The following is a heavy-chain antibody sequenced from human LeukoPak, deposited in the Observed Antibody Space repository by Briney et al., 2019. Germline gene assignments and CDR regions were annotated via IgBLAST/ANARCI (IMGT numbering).Heavy chain of an antibody. CDR3: ASHQYYYDSSGYCCDY. CDR1: GGTFSSYA. V-gene: IGHV1-69*13. CDR2: IIPIFGTA. Sequence: ASVKVSCKASGGTFSSYAISWVRQAPGQGLEWMGGIIPIFGTANYAQKFQGRVTITADESTSTAYMELSSLRSEDTAVYYCASHQYYYDSSGYCCDYWGQGTLVTVSS. D-gene: IGHD3-22*01. J-gene: IGHJ4*02.